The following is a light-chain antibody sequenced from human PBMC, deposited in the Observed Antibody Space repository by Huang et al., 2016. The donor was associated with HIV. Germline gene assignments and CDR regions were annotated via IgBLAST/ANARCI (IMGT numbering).Light chain of an antibody. CDR3: LQTHSTPPT. CDR2: AAS. Sequence: SVGDRVTITCRASESISNYLNWYQQKPVKAPKLLIYAASSLQSGVPSRFSGSASETDFTLTISSLQPEDFASYYCLQTHSTPPTFGQGTRVEI. CDR1: ESISNY. J-gene: IGKJ1*01. V-gene: IGKV1-39*01.